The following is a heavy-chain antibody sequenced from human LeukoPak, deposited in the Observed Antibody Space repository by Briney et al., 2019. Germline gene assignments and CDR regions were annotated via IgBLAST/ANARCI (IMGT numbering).Heavy chain of an antibody. Sequence: SETLSLTCTVSGGSISSYYWSWIRQPPGKGLEWIGYIYYSGSTNYNPSLKSRVTISVDTSKNQFSLKLSSVTAADTAVYYCARGLDGYNYFAFDIWGQGTMVTVSS. V-gene: IGHV4-59*08. D-gene: IGHD5-24*01. CDR1: GGSISSYY. CDR2: IYYSGST. J-gene: IGHJ3*02. CDR3: ARGLDGYNYFAFDI.